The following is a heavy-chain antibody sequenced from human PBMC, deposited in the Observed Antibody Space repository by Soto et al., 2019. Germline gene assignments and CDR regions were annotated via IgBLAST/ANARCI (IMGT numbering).Heavy chain of an antibody. V-gene: IGHV4-34*02. Sequence: QVHLQQWGVGLLKPSETLSLTCAVYGESFIGYYWTWIRQPPGKGLEWIGEINHRGSTNYNPSLKSRVSISIDTSKNQFSLKLTSVTAADTSVYYCARTDIVTTNWFDPWGQGTLVTVSS. CDR2: INHRGST. J-gene: IGHJ5*02. D-gene: IGHD5-12*01. CDR3: ARTDIVTTNWFDP. CDR1: GESFIGYY.